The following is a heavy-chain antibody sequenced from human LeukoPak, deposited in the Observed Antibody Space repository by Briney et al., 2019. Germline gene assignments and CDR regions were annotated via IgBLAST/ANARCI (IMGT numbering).Heavy chain of an antibody. J-gene: IGHJ6*03. D-gene: IGHD2-21*01. Sequence: GESLKISCKGSGYIFTSYWIGWVRQMPGKGLEWMGIIYPGDSEIRYSPSFQGQATISADKSISTAYLQWSSLRASDTAMYYCARVMIYYYYMDVWGKGTTVTVSS. CDR1: GYIFTSYW. CDR3: ARVMIYYYYMDV. V-gene: IGHV5-51*01. CDR2: IYPGDSEI.